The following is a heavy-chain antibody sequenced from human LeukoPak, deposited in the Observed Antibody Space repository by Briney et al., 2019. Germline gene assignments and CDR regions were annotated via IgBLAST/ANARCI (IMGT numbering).Heavy chain of an antibody. D-gene: IGHD3-9*01. V-gene: IGHV3-7*01. CDR2: IKQDGSEK. CDR3: ARARGYFDWLSYRRDFDY. J-gene: IGHJ4*02. Sequence: GGSLRLSCAASGFTFSSNWMSWVRQAPGKGLEWVANIKQDGSEKYYVDSVKGRFTISRDNAKNSLYLQMNSLRAEDTAVYYCARARGYFDWLSYRRDFDYWGQGTLVTVSS. CDR1: GFTFSSNW.